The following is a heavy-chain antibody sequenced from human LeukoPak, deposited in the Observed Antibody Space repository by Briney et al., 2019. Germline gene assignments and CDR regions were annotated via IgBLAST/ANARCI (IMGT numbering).Heavy chain of an antibody. CDR2: INPNSGGT. V-gene: IGHV1-2*02. D-gene: IGHD5-24*01. CDR3: ARGGRRDGQNWFDP. Sequence: ASVKVSCKASGYTFTGYYMHWVRQAPGPGLEWIGLINPNSGGTNYAQKFQGRVTMTRDTSISTAYMELSRPRSDDTAVYYCARGGRRDGQNWFDPWGQGTLVTVSS. J-gene: IGHJ5*02. CDR1: GYTFTGYY.